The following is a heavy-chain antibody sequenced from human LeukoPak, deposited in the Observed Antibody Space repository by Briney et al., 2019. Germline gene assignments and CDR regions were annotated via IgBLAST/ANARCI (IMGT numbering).Heavy chain of an antibody. V-gene: IGHV3-9*03. Sequence: GGSLRLSCAASGFTFDDYAMHWVRQAPGKGLEWVSGISWNSGSIGYADSVKGRFTISRDNAKNSLYLQMNSLRAEDMALYYCAKDIRGELLTDDAFDIWGQGIMVTVSS. CDR2: ISWNSGSI. CDR1: GFTFDDYA. J-gene: IGHJ3*02. CDR3: AKDIRGELLTDDAFDI. D-gene: IGHD1-26*01.